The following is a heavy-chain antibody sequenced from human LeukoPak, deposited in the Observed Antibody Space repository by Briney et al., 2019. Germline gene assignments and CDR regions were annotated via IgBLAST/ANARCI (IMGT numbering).Heavy chain of an antibody. CDR1: GYTFTSYG. V-gene: IGHV1-18*01. CDR2: MSAYNGNT. J-gene: IGHJ4*02. Sequence: ASVKVSCKASGYTFTSYGISWVGQAGGQALEWMGWMSAYNGNTNYAQKLQGRSTMTTDTSTSTAYMELRSLRSDDTAVYYCARGYSGYGHFDYWGQGTLVTVSS. D-gene: IGHD5-12*01. CDR3: ARGYSGYGHFDY.